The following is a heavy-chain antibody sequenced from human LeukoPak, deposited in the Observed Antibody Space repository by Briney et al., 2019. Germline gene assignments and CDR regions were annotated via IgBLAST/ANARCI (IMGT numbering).Heavy chain of an antibody. CDR3: AGRYSGYDPLGFDY. D-gene: IGHD5-12*01. V-gene: IGHV3-53*01. CDR1: GFTVSSNY. Sequence: GGSLRLSCAASGFTVSSNYMSWVRQAPGKGLEWVSVIYSGGSTYYADSVKGRFTISRDNSKNTLYLQMNSLRAEDTAVYYYAGRYSGYDPLGFDYWGQGTLVTVSS. CDR2: IYSGGST. J-gene: IGHJ4*02.